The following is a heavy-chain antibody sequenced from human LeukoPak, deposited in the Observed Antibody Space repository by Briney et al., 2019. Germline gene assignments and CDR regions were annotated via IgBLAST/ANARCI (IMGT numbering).Heavy chain of an antibody. V-gene: IGHV3-13*01. CDR3: ARAGLTSGMDV. CDR1: GFAFSSYD. D-gene: IGHD4/OR15-4a*01. CDR2: IGTAGDT. J-gene: IGHJ6*02. Sequence: GGSLRLSCAASGFAFSSYDMHWVRQATGKGLEWLSAIGTAGDTYYPGSVTGRFTISRDNAKNSLYLQMNSLRAGDTAVYYCARAGLTSGMDVWGQGTTVTVSS.